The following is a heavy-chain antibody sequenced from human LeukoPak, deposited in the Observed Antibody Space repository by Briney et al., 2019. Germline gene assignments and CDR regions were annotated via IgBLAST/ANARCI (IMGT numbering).Heavy chain of an antibody. CDR2: IYYSGST. CDR3: AGAEYHLISAFYYYYMDV. J-gene: IGHJ6*03. V-gene: IGHV4-59*01. CDR1: GGSISSYY. D-gene: IGHD2-2*01. Sequence: PSETLSLTCTVSGGSISSYYWSWIRQPPGKGLEWIGYIYYSGSTNYNPSLKSRVTISVDTSKNQFSLKLSSVAAADTAVYYWAGAEYHLISAFYYYYMDVWGKGTTVTVSS.